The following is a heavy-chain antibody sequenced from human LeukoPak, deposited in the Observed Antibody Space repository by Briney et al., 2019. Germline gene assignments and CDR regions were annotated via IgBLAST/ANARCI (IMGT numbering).Heavy chain of an antibody. J-gene: IGHJ5*02. V-gene: IGHV4-61*08. CDR3: ARSNPNLGFWSGSTNWFDP. Sequence: SETLSLTCTVSGGSISSGGYYWSWIRQHPGKGLEWIGYIYYSGSTNYNPSLKSRVTISVDTSKNQFSLKLSSVTAADTAVYYCARSNPNLGFWSGSTNWFDPWGQGTLVTVSS. CDR2: IYYSGST. CDR1: GGSISSGGYY. D-gene: IGHD3-3*01.